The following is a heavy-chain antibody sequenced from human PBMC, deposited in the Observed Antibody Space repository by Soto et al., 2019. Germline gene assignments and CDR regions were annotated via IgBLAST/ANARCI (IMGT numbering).Heavy chain of an antibody. D-gene: IGHD1-1*01. CDR1: GGSISSGDYY. Sequence: QVQLQESGPGLVKPSQTLSLTCTVSGGSISSGDYYWSWIRQPPGKGLEWIGYIYYSGSTYYNPSLKSRVNISVDTSKNQFSLKLSSVTAADTAVYYCARFRGRDRYKHPLDYWGQGTLVTVSS. CDR3: ARFRGRDRYKHPLDY. V-gene: IGHV4-30-4*01. CDR2: IYYSGST. J-gene: IGHJ4*02.